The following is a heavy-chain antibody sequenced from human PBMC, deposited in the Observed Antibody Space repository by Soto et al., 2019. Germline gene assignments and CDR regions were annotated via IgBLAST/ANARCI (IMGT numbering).Heavy chain of an antibody. CDR1: GFNFGAYA. V-gene: IGHV3-23*01. J-gene: IGHJ6*01. D-gene: IGHD6-19*01. CDR2: ISGSSSGT. CDR3: AKDRSEIFWVYSYAMDV. Sequence: EARLLESGGGLIQPGGSLRLSCEASGFNFGAYAMSWDRQAPGKGLEWVSGISGSSSGTYYTDSVKGRFTISRDNSKNTVYLQMNSLRGEDTAVYYCAKDRSEIFWVYSYAMDVWGQGTAVSVSS.